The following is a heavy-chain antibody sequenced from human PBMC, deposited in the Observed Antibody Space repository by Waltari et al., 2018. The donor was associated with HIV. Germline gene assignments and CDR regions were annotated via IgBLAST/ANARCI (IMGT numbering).Heavy chain of an antibody. J-gene: IGHJ6*02. D-gene: IGHD3-22*01. CDR3: VRRHYYDGTGYFVPRHFSYYDMDV. CDR2: FHSSGNP. CDR1: NFYY. V-gene: IGHV4-39*02. Sequence: QVQLQESGPRLVKPSETLPLTNFYYWAWIRQPPGKGLGWIGSFHSSGNPHYSPSLRSRVSIFVDTSKNHFSLNLTSVTAADTAVYYCVRRHYYDGTGYFVPRHFSYYDMDVWGQGTTVTVSS.